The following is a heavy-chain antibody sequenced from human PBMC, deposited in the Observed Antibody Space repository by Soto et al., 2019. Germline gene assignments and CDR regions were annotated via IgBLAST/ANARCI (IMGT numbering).Heavy chain of an antibody. CDR3: ARGRSGDY. J-gene: IGHJ4*02. CDR2: ISAHNGNT. CDR1: GYAFTTYG. V-gene: IGHV1-18*01. Sequence: QVHLVQSGAEVKKPGASVKVSCKGSGYAFTTYGITWVRQAPGQGLEWMGWISAHNGNTNYAQKLQGRVTVTRDTSTSTAYMELRSLRSDDTAVYYCARGRSGDYWGPGALVTVSS.